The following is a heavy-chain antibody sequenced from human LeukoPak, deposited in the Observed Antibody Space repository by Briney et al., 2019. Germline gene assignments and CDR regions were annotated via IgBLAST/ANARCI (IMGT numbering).Heavy chain of an antibody. J-gene: IGHJ4*02. D-gene: IGHD6-6*01. CDR2: IYTSGST. V-gene: IGHV4-61*02. CDR1: GGSISSGSYY. CDR3: AREPPYSSSSSAYYFDY. Sequence: SQTLSLTCTVSGGSISSGSYYWSWIRQPAGKGLEWIGRIYTSGSTNYNPSLKSRVTISVDTSKNQFSLKLSSVTAADTAVYYCAREPPYSSSSSAYYFDYWGQGTLVTVSS.